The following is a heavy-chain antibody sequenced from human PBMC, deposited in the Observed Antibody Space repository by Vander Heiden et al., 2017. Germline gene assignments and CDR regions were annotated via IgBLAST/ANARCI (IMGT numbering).Heavy chain of an antibody. D-gene: IGHD1-1*01. J-gene: IGHJ4*02. Sequence: QLTLKESGPTLVKPTQTLTLTCTFSGFSLSTSEVAVGWIRQPPGEALEWLALIYGNDDKLYSPSLQSRLTITKDTSKNQVVLTLTNMDPVDTATYYCAHRERGTYDYWGQGTLVTVSS. CDR1: GFSLSTSEVA. CDR2: IYGNDDK. CDR3: AHRERGTYDY. V-gene: IGHV2-5*01.